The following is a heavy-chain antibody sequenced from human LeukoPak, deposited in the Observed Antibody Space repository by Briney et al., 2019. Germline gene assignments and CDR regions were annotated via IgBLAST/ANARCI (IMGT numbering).Heavy chain of an antibody. CDR3: AKDQVWIVVGSFDY. D-gene: IGHD3-22*01. CDR2: ISSSGSYT. Sequence: PGGSLRLSCAASEFTFSDHYMSWIRQAPGKGLEWVSYISSSGSYTNYADSVKGRFTISRDNAENSLYLQMTSLRAEDTAVYYCAKDQVWIVVGSFDYWGQGTLVTVSS. V-gene: IGHV3-11*05. J-gene: IGHJ4*02. CDR1: EFTFSDHY.